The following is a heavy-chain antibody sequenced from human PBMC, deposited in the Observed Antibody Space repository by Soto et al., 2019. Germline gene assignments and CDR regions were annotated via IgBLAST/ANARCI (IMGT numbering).Heavy chain of an antibody. V-gene: IGHV1-18*01. CDR2: ISAYNGNT. CDR3: AIDWGATADSRYGMDV. D-gene: IGHD1-26*01. Sequence: ASVKVSCKASGYTFTSYGISWVRQAPGQGLEWMGWISAYNGNTNYAQKLQGRVTMTTDTPTSTAYMELRSLRSDDTAVYYCAIDWGATADSRYGMDVWGQGTTVTVSS. J-gene: IGHJ6*02. CDR1: GYTFTSYG.